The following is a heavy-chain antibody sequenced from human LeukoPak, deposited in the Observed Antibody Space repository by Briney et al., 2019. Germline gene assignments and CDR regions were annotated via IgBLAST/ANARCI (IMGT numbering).Heavy chain of an antibody. CDR3: ARDETHFYGSGSSNWFDP. CDR1: GGSISHNY. D-gene: IGHD3-10*01. Sequence: LETLSLTCDVSGGSISHNYWSWIRQPPGKGLEWIGYIYYSGTTIYNPSLKSRLTISLDTSKNQFSLNLSSVTAADTAVYYCARDETHFYGSGSSNWFDPWGQGILVTVSS. V-gene: IGHV4-59*12. CDR2: IYYSGTT. J-gene: IGHJ5*02.